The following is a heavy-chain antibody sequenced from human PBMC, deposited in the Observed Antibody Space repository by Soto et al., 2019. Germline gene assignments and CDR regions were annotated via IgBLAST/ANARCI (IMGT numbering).Heavy chain of an antibody. Sequence: GGSLRLSCAASGFTVSSNYMSWVRQAPGKGLEWVSVIYTDGSTYYADSVKGRFTISRDNDKNTLYLQMNSLRAEDTALYYCAIEKVGAASVHVFDIWGQGTMVTVS. CDR2: IYTDGST. CDR1: GFTVSSNY. V-gene: IGHV3-53*01. CDR3: AIEKVGAASVHVFDI. D-gene: IGHD1-26*01. J-gene: IGHJ3*02.